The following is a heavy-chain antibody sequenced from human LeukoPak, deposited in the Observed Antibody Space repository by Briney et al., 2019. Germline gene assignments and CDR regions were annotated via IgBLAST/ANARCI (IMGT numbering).Heavy chain of an antibody. J-gene: IGHJ3*02. CDR3: AGRLAFDI. Sequence: SETLSLTCAVYGGSFSSYSWSWIRQPPGKGLEWIGEIIHSGSTNYNPSLKSRVTISMDTSKNQFSLKLSSVTAADTAVYYCAGRLAFDIWGQGTMVTVSS. CDR1: GGSFSSYS. V-gene: IGHV4-34*12. CDR2: IIHSGST.